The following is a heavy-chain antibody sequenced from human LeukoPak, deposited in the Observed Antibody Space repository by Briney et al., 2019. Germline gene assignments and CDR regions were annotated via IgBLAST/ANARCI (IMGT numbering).Heavy chain of an antibody. J-gene: IGHJ4*02. CDR3: AKDRQSRGSLGFDY. V-gene: IGHV3-23*01. D-gene: IGHD3-22*01. CDR1: GFTFSGYS. Sequence: GGSLRLSCAASGFTFSGYSMSWVRQAPGKGPELASTISGSGDATYYADSVEGRFTISRDNSKSTLYVQMNSLRAEDTAVYYCAKDRQSRGSLGFDYWGQGALVIVSS. CDR2: ISGSGDAT.